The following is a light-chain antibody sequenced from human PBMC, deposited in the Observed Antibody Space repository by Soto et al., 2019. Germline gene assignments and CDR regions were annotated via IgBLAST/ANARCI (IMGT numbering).Light chain of an antibody. CDR1: QSVSTN. J-gene: IGKJ2*01. V-gene: IGKV3-15*01. CDR3: QQYDNWPYT. Sequence: EIVMTHSPAPLSVSPGERATLSCRASQSVSTNLAWYQQKPGQAPRLLIYGASTRATAIPARFSGSGSGTEFTLTSSSRQSEECAVYCWQQYDNWPYTWGQGTKLEIK. CDR2: GAS.